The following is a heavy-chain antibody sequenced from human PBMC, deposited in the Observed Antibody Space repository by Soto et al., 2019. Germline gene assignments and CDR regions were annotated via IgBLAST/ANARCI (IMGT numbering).Heavy chain of an antibody. CDR3: ARLEAPMAL. CDR2: IYHSGNT. Sequence: QVQLQESGPGLVKPSGTLSLTCAVSGGSISSSNWWSWVRQPPGKGLEWIGGIYHSGNTNYNPSLKSRVTISMDRSKNQFSLKLSSVTAADTAVYYCARLEAPMALWGQGTLVTVSS. V-gene: IGHV4-4*02. CDR1: GGSISSSNW. D-gene: IGHD3-10*01. J-gene: IGHJ4*02.